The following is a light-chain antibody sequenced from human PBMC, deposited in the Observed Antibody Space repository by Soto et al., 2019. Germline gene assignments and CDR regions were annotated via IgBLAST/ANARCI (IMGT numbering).Light chain of an antibody. CDR1: QSVSSN. V-gene: IGKV3-15*01. CDR3: QQYNNWPPWT. J-gene: IGKJ1*01. CDR2: GAS. Sequence: ENVLTQSPATVSMSPGERATLSCRASQSVSSNLAWYQQKPGQAPRLLIYGASTRATGIPARFSGSGSGTEFTLTISSLQSEDFAVYYCQQYNNWPPWTFGQGTKVDI.